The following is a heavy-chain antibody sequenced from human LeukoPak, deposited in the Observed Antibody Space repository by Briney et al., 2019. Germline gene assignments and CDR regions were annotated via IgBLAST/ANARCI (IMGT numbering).Heavy chain of an antibody. V-gene: IGHV3-30*02. CDR3: AKDFEDYCGGDCYPIR. CDR1: GFAFSSYG. Sequence: GGSLRLSCAASGFAFSSYGMHWVRQAPGKGLEWVAFIRYDGSNKYYADSVKGRFTISRDNSKNTPYLQMNSLRAEDTAVYYCAKDFEDYCGGDCYPIRWGQGTLVTVSS. J-gene: IGHJ4*02. D-gene: IGHD2-21*01. CDR2: IRYDGSNK.